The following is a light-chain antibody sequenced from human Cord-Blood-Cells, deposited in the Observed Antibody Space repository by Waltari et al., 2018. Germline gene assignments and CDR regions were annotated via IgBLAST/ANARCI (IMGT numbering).Light chain of an antibody. Sequence: DVGMTQPPLSLPVTLGQRAGSSCSSRQSLVHSNGNTDLNWFQQRPGQSPRRLIDKVSNRDSGVPDRFGGSGSGTDFTLKISRVEAEDVGVYYCMQGTHWPYTFGQGTKLEIK. CDR3: MQGTHWPYT. J-gene: IGKJ2*01. CDR2: KVS. CDR1: QSLVHSNGNTD. V-gene: IGKV2-30*02.